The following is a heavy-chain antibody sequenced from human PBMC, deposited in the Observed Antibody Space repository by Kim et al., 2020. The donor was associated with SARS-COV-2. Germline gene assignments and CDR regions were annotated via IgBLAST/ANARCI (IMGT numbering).Heavy chain of an antibody. CDR2: INHSGST. Sequence: SETLSLTCAVYGGSFSGYYWSWIRQPPGKGLEWIGEINHSGSTNYNPSLKSRVTISVDTSKNQFSLKLSSVTAADTAVYYCARVAVPAATHVWGQGTLVT. D-gene: IGHD2-2*01. J-gene: IGHJ4*02. CDR3: ARVAVPAATHV. V-gene: IGHV4-34*01. CDR1: GGSFSGYY.